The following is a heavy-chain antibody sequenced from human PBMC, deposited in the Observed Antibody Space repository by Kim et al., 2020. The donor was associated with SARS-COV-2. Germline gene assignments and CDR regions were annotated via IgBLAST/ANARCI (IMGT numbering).Heavy chain of an antibody. V-gene: IGHV3-23*01. CDR2: GGT. CDR3: AKEDWFDP. J-gene: IGHJ5*02. Sequence: GGTYNADDVKGRFTISRDNTKNTLYLQMNSLRAEDTAVYYCAKEDWFDPWGQGTLVTVSS.